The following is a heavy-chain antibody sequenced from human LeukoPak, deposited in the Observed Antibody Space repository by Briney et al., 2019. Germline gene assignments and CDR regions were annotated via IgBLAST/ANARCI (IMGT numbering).Heavy chain of an antibody. CDR1: GLTFSSYA. D-gene: IGHD6-13*01. CDR2: ISGSGGST. CDR3: VKDPPLVAAAAPFDY. V-gene: IGHV3-23*01. J-gene: IGHJ4*02. Sequence: PGGSLRLSCAASGLTFSSYAMSWARPAPGEGREWVSAISGSGGSTYYADCVKGRFTISRDSSKNTPYLQMNSLRAEDTAVYYCVKDPPLVAAAAPFDYWGEGNLVTVSS.